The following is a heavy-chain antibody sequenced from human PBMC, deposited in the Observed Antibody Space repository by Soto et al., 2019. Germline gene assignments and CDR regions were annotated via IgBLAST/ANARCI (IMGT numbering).Heavy chain of an antibody. CDR1: GYTFTSYY. CDR3: ARVQDYYDSRGYYDHYYYYGLDV. D-gene: IGHD3-22*01. Sequence: ASVKVSCKASGYTFTSYYMHWVRQAPGQGLEWMGIINPSGGSTSYAQKFQGRVTMTRDTSTSTVYMELSSLRSEDTAVYYCARVQDYYDSRGYYDHYYYYGLDVWGQGTTVTVSS. J-gene: IGHJ6*01. V-gene: IGHV1-46*01. CDR2: INPSGGST.